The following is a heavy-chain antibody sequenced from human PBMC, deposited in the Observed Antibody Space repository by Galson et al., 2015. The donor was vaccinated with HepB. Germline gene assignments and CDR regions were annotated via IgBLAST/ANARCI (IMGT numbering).Heavy chain of an antibody. CDR3: ARERVVSAAGNIGVFDP. Sequence: SLRLSCATSGFTFSDYGMNWVRQAPGKGLGWVAVIWYDGSNKYYAESVKGRFTISRDNAKNTLYLQMNRLRAEDTAVYYCARERVVSAAGNIGVFDPWGQGTLVTVSS. V-gene: IGHV3-33*01. CDR2: IWYDGSNK. CDR1: GFTFSDYG. D-gene: IGHD2-2*01. J-gene: IGHJ5*02.